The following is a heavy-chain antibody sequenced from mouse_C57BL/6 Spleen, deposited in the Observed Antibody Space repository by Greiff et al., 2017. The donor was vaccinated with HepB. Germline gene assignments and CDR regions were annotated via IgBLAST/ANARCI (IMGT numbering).Heavy chain of an antibody. D-gene: IGHD2-14*01. V-gene: IGHV5-17*01. CDR1: GFTFSDYG. CDR2: ISSGSSTI. Sequence: DVQLVESGGGLVKPGGSLKLSCAASGFTFSDYGMHWVRQAPEKGLEWVAYISSGSSTIYYADTVKGRVTISRDNAKNTLFLQMTSLRSEDTAMYYCARGYYVYDTFAYWGQGTLVTVSA. J-gene: IGHJ3*01. CDR3: ARGYYVYDTFAY.